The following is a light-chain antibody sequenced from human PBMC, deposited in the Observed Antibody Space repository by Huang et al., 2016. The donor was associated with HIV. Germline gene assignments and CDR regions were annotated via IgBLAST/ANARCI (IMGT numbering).Light chain of an antibody. CDR3: QQRGNSWT. J-gene: IGKJ1*01. CDR1: QRIDNF. V-gene: IGKV3-11*01. CDR2: DAY. Sequence: EIVLTQSPATLSLSPGEKATLSCRASQRIDNFLAWYQQKPGQAPRLLIYDAYNRAPGIPARFSGRGSGTDFTLTISSLEPEEFAIYYCQQRGNSWTFGQGTKVEIK.